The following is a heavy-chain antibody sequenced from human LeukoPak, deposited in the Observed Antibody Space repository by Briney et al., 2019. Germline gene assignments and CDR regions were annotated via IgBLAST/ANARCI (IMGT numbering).Heavy chain of an antibody. D-gene: IGHD5-12*01. V-gene: IGHV2-5*02. CDR2: IYWDDDT. CDR1: GLSLTTRGVG. J-gene: IGHJ3*02. Sequence: SGLTLVNPTQTLTLTCTISGLSLTTRGVGVGWIRQPPGKALEWLALIYWDDDTRYSPSLKSRVAVTKDTSKNQVVLAMTTMDPVDTGTYYCAHIPIYSGSSGAFDIWGQGTMVTVSS. CDR3: AHIPIYSGSSGAFDI.